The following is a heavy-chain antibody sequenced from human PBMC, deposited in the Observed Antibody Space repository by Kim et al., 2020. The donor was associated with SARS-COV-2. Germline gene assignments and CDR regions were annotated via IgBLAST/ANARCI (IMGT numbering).Heavy chain of an antibody. CDR1: GFTFSSYW. CDR3: ARDFGIAVAGTGGTRYYYYYMDV. D-gene: IGHD6-19*01. Sequence: GGSLRLSCAASGFTFSSYWMSWVRQAPGKGLEWVANIKQDGSEKYYVDSVKGRFTISRDNAKNSLYLQMNSLRAEDTAVYYCARDFGIAVAGTGGTRYYYYYMDVWGKGTTVTVSS. CDR2: IKQDGSEK. J-gene: IGHJ6*03. V-gene: IGHV3-7*01.